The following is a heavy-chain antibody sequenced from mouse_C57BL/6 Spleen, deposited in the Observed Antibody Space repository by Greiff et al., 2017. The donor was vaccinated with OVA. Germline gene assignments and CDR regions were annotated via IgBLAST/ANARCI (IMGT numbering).Heavy chain of an antibody. J-gene: IGHJ4*01. D-gene: IGHD2-3*01. Sequence: VQLQQSGAELVRPGASVKLSCTASGFNIKDDYMHWVKQRPEQGLEWIGWIDPENGDTEYASKFQGKATITADTSSNTAYLRLSSLTSEDTAVYYCTTHGYYGDYAMDYWGQGTSVTVSS. V-gene: IGHV14-4*01. CDR2: IDPENGDT. CDR1: GFNIKDDY. CDR3: TTHGYYGDYAMDY.